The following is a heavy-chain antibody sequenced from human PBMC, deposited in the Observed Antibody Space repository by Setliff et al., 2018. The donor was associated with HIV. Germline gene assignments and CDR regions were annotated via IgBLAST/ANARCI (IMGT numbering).Heavy chain of an antibody. CDR3: ARETMYDSRGYLSHYFDY. Sequence: SETLSLTCAVYGASFSGYYWSWIRQPPGKGLEWIGEINLSRSTDYNPSLKSRVTISVDTSRNQFSLRLSSVTAGDTAVYYCARETMYDSRGYLSHYFDYWGQGTPVTVSS. CDR2: INLSRST. CDR1: GASFSGYY. J-gene: IGHJ4*02. D-gene: IGHD3-22*01. V-gene: IGHV4-34*01.